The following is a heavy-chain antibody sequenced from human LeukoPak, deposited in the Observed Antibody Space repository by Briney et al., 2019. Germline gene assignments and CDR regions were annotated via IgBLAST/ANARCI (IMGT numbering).Heavy chain of an antibody. CDR2: IYSGGST. Sequence: PGGSLRLSCAASGFTVSSNYMRWVRQAPGKGLEWVSVIYSGGSTYYADSVKGRFAISRDNSKNTLYLQMNSLRAEDTAVYYCARGANYYDSSGYYYGSFDYWGQGTLVTVSS. CDR1: GFTVSSNY. J-gene: IGHJ4*02. V-gene: IGHV3-53*01. CDR3: ARGANYYDSSGYYYGSFDY. D-gene: IGHD3-22*01.